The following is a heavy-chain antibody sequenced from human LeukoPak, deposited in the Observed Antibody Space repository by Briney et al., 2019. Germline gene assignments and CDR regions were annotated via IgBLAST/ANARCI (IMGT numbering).Heavy chain of an antibody. V-gene: IGHV5-51*01. CDR1: GYSFTSYW. CDR3: ARLVRNIAAGVYQFDY. CDR2: IYPGDSDT. D-gene: IGHD6-13*01. J-gene: IGHJ4*02. Sequence: GESLKTSCKGSGYSFTSYWIGWVRPMPGKGLGWGGIIYPGDSDTRYSPSFQGQVTISADKPISTAYLQWSSLKASDTAMYYCARLVRNIAAGVYQFDYWGQGTLVTVSS.